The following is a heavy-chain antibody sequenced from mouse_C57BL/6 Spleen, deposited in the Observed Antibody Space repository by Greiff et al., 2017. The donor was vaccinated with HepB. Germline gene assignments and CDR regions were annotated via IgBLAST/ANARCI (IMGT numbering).Heavy chain of an antibody. CDR2: IDPETGGT. Sequence: QVQLQQSGAELVRPGASVTLSCKASGYTFTDYEMHWVKQTPVHGLEWIGAIDPETGGTAYNQKFKGKAILTADKSSSTAYMEIRSLTSEDSAVYYCTRGTTAGNGYVDVWGTGTTVTVSS. V-gene: IGHV1-15*01. CDR3: TRGTTAGNGYVDV. D-gene: IGHD1-2*01. J-gene: IGHJ1*03. CDR1: GYTFTDYE.